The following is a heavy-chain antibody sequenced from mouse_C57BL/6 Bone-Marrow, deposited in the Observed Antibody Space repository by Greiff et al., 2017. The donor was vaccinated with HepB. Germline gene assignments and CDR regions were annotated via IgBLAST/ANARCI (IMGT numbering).Heavy chain of an antibody. D-gene: IGHD2-4*01. CDR2: IDPSDSET. CDR1: GYTFTSYW. Sequence: VQLQQSGAELVRPGSSVKLSCKASGYTFTSYWMHWVKQRPIQGLEWIGNIDPSDSETHYNQKFKDKATLTVDKSSSTAYMQLSSLTSEDSAVYYCAREGRYDYGSYWYFDVWGTGTTVTVSS. CDR3: AREGRYDYGSYWYFDV. V-gene: IGHV1-52*01. J-gene: IGHJ1*03.